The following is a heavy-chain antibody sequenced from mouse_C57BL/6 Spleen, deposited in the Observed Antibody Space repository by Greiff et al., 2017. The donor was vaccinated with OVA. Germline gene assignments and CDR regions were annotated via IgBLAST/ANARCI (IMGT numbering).Heavy chain of an antibody. D-gene: IGHD1-1*01. CDR1: GYTFTDYY. Sequence: VQLQQSGPELVKPGASVKISCKASGYTFTDYYMNWVKQSHGKSLEWIGDINPNNGGTSYNQKFKGKATLTVDKSSSTAYRELRSLTSEDSAVYYGARMYYGSSHWYFDVWGTGTTVTVSS. J-gene: IGHJ1*03. V-gene: IGHV1-26*01. CDR2: INPNNGGT. CDR3: ARMYYGSSHWYFDV.